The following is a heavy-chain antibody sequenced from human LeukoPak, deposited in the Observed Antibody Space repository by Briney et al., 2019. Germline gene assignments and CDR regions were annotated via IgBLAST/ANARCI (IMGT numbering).Heavy chain of an antibody. D-gene: IGHD6-13*01. J-gene: IGHJ5*02. CDR2: INHGGST. CDR1: GGSFSGYY. Sequence: PSETLSLTCAVYGGSFSGYYWSWIRQPPGRGLEWIGEINHGGSTNYNPSLKSRVTISVDTSKNQFSLKLSSVTAADTAVYYCARVLIAARSMNWFDPWGQGTLVTVSS. CDR3: ARVLIAARSMNWFDP. V-gene: IGHV4-34*01.